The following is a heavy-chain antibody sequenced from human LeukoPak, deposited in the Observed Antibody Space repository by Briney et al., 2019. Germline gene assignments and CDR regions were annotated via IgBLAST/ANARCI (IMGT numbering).Heavy chain of an antibody. Sequence: GESLKISCKGSGYSFTSYWIGWVRQMPGKGLEWMGIIYPGDSDTRYSPSFQGQVTTSADKSISTAYLQWSSLKASDTAMYCCARQAGAYCGGDCRDDAFGIWGQGTMVTVSS. CDR3: ARQAGAYCGGDCRDDAFGI. J-gene: IGHJ3*02. V-gene: IGHV5-51*01. CDR2: IYPGDSDT. D-gene: IGHD2-21*02. CDR1: GYSFTSYW.